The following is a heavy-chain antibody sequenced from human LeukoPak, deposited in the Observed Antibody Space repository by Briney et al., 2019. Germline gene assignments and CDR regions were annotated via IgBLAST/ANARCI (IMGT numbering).Heavy chain of an antibody. CDR1: GFTFSTYW. J-gene: IGHJ4*02. D-gene: IGHD2-2*01. Sequence: PGGSLRLSCAVSGFTFSTYWMSWVRQAPGEGLEWVANIKKDGSEENYLDSVKGRFTISRDNAKNSLFLRMNSLRVEDTAVYYCVRGGSLYDFSPAMPDFDYWGQGTRVTVSS. CDR2: IKKDGSEE. V-gene: IGHV3-7*01. CDR3: VRGGSLYDFSPAMPDFDY.